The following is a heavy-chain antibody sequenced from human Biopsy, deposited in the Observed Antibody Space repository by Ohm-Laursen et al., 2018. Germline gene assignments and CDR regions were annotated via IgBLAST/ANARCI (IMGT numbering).Heavy chain of an antibody. D-gene: IGHD1-1*01. CDR1: GGTFSSFG. Sequence: GSSVEVSCKASGGTFSSFGISWVRQAPGQGLEWMGEINSMFGTTNYAQTFQGRVTITADESTSTAYMEVSSLRSEDTAVYYCAKRGVERGRPLAYWGQGTLVTVSS. CDR2: INSMFGTT. J-gene: IGHJ4*02. V-gene: IGHV1-69*01. CDR3: AKRGVERGRPLAY.